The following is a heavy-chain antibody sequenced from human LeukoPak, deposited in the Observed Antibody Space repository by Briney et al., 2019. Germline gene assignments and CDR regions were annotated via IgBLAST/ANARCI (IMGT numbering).Heavy chain of an antibody. D-gene: IGHD3-22*01. CDR1: GFTFSVYS. CDR3: ARDPYYYDSSGDH. Sequence: GGALRLSCAASGFTFSVYSMNWVRQAPGKGLEWVSYISSSSSTIYYADSVKGRFTISRDNAKNSLYLQMNSLRAEDTAVYYCARDPYYYDSSGDHWGQGTLVTVSS. CDR2: ISSSSSTI. J-gene: IGHJ4*02. V-gene: IGHV3-48*01.